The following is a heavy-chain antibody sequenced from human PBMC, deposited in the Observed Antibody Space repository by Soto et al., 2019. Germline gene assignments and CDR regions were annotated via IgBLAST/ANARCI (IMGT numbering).Heavy chain of an antibody. CDR3: ARAQLVSQGYYFDY. V-gene: IGHV1-8*01. CDR2: MNPNSGNT. Sequence: GASVKVSCKASGYTFTSYDINWVRQATGQGLEWMGWMNPNSGNTGYAQKFQGRVTMTRNTSISTAYMELSSLRSEDTAVYYCARAQLVSQGYYFDYWGQGTLVTVS. D-gene: IGHD6-6*01. J-gene: IGHJ4*02. CDR1: GYTFTSYD.